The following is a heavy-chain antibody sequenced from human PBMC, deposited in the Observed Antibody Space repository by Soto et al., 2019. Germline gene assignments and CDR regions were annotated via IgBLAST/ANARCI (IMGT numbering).Heavy chain of an antibody. J-gene: IGHJ6*02. CDR3: ARGDSTDCSNGVCSFFYNHDMDV. V-gene: IGHV1-2*04. Sequence: ASVKVSCQASGYSFTDYHIHWVRQAPGQGLEWLGRINPKSGGTSTAQKFQGWVTMTTDTSISTASMELTRLTSDDTAIYYCARGDSTDCSNGVCSFFYNHDMDVWGQGTTVTVSS. CDR1: GYSFTDYH. CDR2: INPKSGGT. D-gene: IGHD2-8*01.